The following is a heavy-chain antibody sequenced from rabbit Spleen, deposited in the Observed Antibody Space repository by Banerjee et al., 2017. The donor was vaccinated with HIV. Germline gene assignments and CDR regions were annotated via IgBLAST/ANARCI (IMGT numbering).Heavy chain of an antibody. Sequence: QEQLVESGGGLVKPEGSLKLSCTASGFSFSNKAVMCWVRQAPGKGLEWIACINAVTGKAVYASWAKGRFTISKTSSTTVTLQVTSLTAADTATYFCTRDDGSGHYIDGYFNLWGQGTLVTVS. J-gene: IGHJ4*01. V-gene: IGHV1S45*01. D-gene: IGHD1-1*01. CDR3: TRDDGSGHYIDGYFNL. CDR1: GFSFSNKAV. CDR2: INAVTGKA.